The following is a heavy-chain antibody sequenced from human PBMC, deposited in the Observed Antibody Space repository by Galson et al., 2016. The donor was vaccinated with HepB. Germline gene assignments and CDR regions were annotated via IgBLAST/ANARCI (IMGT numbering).Heavy chain of an antibody. V-gene: IGHV3-66*01. CDR1: GFSVSSNY. J-gene: IGHJ3*02. CDR3: ARDGFYDGWRATGAFDS. D-gene: IGHD3-3*01. Sequence: SLRLSCAASGFSVSSNYMSWVRQAPGKGLEWVSLISNGDTTYYADSVKGRFTISRDISKNTLFLQMNSLTPEDTAVYYCARDGFYDGWRATGAFDSWGQGTTVTVSS. CDR2: ISNGDTT.